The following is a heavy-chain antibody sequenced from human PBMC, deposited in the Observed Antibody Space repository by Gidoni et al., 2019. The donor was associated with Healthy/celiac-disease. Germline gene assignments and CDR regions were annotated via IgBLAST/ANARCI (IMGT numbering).Heavy chain of an antibody. D-gene: IGHD4-17*01. CDR2: ISGSGGST. V-gene: IGHV3-23*01. Sequence: EVQLLESGGGLVQPGGSLRLSCAASGFTFSSYAMSWVRQAPGKGLEWVSAISGSGGSTYYAASVKGRFTISRDNSKNPLYLQMNSLRAEDTAVYYCAPAFTVTTPLFDYWGQGTLVTVSS. CDR1: GFTFSSYA. J-gene: IGHJ4*02. CDR3: APAFTVTTPLFDY.